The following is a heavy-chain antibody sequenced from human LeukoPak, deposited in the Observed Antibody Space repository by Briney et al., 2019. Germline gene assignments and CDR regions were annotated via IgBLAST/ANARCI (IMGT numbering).Heavy chain of an antibody. V-gene: IGHV3-23*01. J-gene: IGHJ4*02. CDR1: GFTFSSYA. CDR3: AKDQSSWDNFDY. CDR2: ISGGGGST. Sequence: GGSLRLSCAASGFTFSSYAMSWVRQAPGKGLEWVSAISGGGGSTYFADSVKGRFTISRDNSKNTLYLQMNSLRAEDTAVYYCAKDQSSWDNFDYWGQGTLVTVSS. D-gene: IGHD6-13*01.